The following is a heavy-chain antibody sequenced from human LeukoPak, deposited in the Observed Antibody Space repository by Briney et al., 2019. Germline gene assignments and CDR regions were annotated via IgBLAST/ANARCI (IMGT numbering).Heavy chain of an antibody. CDR2: INPRGGSA. J-gene: IGHJ4*02. V-gene: IGHV1-46*01. D-gene: IGHD5-24*01. CDR3: ARDHGEMATALAY. Sequence: ASVKVSCKASGYTFTSFYMHWVRQAPGQGLEWMGIINPRGGSATSAQKFQGRVTLTRDTSTSTVYMELSSLRSEDTAVYYCARDHGEMATALAYWGQGTLVTVSS. CDR1: GYTFTSFY.